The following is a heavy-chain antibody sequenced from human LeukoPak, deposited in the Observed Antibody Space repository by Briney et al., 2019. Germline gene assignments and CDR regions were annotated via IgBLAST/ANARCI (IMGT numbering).Heavy chain of an antibody. J-gene: IGHJ4*01. CDR2: IDPSDSYT. D-gene: IGHD2-2*01. Sequence: GESLKISCKGSGYRFTSYWISWVRQMPGKGLEWMGRIDPSDSYTNYSPSFQGQVTISADKSNSHCYLQWSTLKASDTAMYYCARQSWCSSTSCPIGYLGQGTLVTVSS. CDR1: GYRFTSYW. V-gene: IGHV5-10-1*01. CDR3: ARQSWCSSTSCPIGY.